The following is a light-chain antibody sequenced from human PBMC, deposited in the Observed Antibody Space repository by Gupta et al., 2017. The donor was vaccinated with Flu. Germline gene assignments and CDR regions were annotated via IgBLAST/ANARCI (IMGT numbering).Light chain of an antibody. J-gene: IGLJ2*01. V-gene: IGLV2-14*01. CDR3: CSYTTTNTLVV. CDR1: SSDVGGYNY. Sequence: ITTSSTGTSSDVGGYNYVSWYQQHPGKAPKLMIYEVSYRPSGVSSRFSGSKSGNTASLTISGLQAEDEADYYCCSYTTTNTLVVFGGGTKLTVL. CDR2: EVS.